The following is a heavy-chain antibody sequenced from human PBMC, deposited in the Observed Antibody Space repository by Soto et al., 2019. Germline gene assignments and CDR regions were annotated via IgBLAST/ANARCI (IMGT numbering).Heavy chain of an antibody. J-gene: IGHJ6*03. CDR3: ARADSNYDFWSGYYVSYYYYYMDV. D-gene: IGHD3-3*01. CDR1: GYTFTRYG. CDR2: ISAYNGNT. Sequence: ASVKVSCKASGYTFTRYGICWVRQAPGQGLEWMGWISAYNGNTNYAQKLQGRVTMTTDTSTSTAYMELRSLRSDDTAVYYCARADSNYDFWSGYYVSYYYYYMDVWGKGTTVTVSS. V-gene: IGHV1-18*01.